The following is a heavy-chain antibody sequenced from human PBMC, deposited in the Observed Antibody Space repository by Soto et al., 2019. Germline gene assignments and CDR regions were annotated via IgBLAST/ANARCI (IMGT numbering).Heavy chain of an antibody. CDR2: IDPSDSYT. CDR3: ASPLPGGYCSSTSCYLDYYGMDV. D-gene: IGHD2-2*01. Sequence: PGESLKISCKGSGYSFTSYWISWVRQMPGKGLEWMGRIDPSDSYTNYSPSFQGHVTISADKSISTAYLQWSSLKASDTAMYCCASPLPGGYCSSTSCYLDYYGMDVWGQGTTVTVSS. J-gene: IGHJ6*02. V-gene: IGHV5-10-1*01. CDR1: GYSFTSYW.